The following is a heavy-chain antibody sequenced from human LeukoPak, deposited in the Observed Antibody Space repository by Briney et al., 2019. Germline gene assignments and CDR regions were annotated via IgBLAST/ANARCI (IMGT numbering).Heavy chain of an antibody. Sequence: SETLSLTCAVYGGSFSCYYWICIRQPPGKGLEWIGEINHSGSTNYNPSLKSRVTISVDTSKNQFSLKLSSVTAADTAVYYCARRRGSGSYYGIDYWGQGTLVTVSS. CDR1: GGSFSCYY. D-gene: IGHD3-10*01. CDR3: ARRRGSGSYYGIDY. CDR2: INHSGST. V-gene: IGHV4-34*01. J-gene: IGHJ4*02.